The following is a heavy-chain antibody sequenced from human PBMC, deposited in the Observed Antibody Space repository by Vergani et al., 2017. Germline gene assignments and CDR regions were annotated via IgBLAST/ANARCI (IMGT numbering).Heavy chain of an antibody. CDR1: GFTFSSYS. Sequence: EVQLVESGGGLVQPGGSLRLSCAASGFTFSSYSMNWVRQAPGKGLEWVSYISSSSSTIYYADSVKGRFTISRDNSKNTLYLQMNSLRAEDTAVYYCAREIRGWFDPWGQGTLVTVSS. J-gene: IGHJ5*02. CDR3: AREIRGWFDP. CDR2: ISSSSSTI. V-gene: IGHV3-48*01.